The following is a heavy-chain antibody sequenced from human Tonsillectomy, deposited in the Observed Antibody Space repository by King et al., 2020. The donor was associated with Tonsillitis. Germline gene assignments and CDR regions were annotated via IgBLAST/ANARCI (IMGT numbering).Heavy chain of an antibody. V-gene: IGHV1-2*02. CDR2: INPNNGGT. CDR3: ARDLYGDYVETDS. CDR1: GYTFTGYY. Sequence: QLVQSGAEVKKPGASVKVSCKASGYTFTGYYMHWVRQAPGQGLEWMGWINPNNGGTKYVQKFQGRVTLTRDTSISTAYMELIRLKSDDTAVYYCARDLYGDYVETDSWGQGTLVTVSS. D-gene: IGHD4-17*01. J-gene: IGHJ4*02.